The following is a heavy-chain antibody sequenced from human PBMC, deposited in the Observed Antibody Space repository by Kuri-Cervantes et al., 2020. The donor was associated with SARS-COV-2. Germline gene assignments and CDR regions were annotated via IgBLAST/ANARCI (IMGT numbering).Heavy chain of an antibody. CDR2: IWYGGSNK. V-gene: IGHV3-33*08. D-gene: IGHD3-22*01. Sequence: GESLKIYCAASGFTFSSYGMHWVRPAPGKGLEWVAVIWYGGSNKYYADSVKGRFTISRDNSKNTLYLQMNSLRAEDTAVYYCARDDPWESVTMIVIDRGRPGAFDIWGQGTMVTVSS. CDR3: ARDDPWESVTMIVIDRGRPGAFDI. J-gene: IGHJ3*02. CDR1: GFTFSSYG.